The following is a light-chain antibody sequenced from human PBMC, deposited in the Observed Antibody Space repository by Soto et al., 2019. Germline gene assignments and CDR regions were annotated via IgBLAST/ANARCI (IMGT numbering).Light chain of an antibody. V-gene: IGKV1-39*01. CDR2: AAS. J-gene: IGKJ2*02. CDR1: QSISDY. CDR3: QQSYNTPRT. Sequence: DIQMTQSPSSLSASVGDRVTITCRASQSISDYLNWYQQKPGKAPKVLIYAASSLQSGVPSRFSGSGSGTYFTLTISSLQPEDFATYYCQQSYNTPRTFGQGTKLEIK.